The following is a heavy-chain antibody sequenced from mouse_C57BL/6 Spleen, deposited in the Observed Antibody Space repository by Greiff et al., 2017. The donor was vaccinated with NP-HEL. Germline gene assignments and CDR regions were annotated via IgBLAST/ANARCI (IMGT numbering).Heavy chain of an antibody. Sequence: VNVVESGAELARPGASVKLSCKASGYTFTSYGISWVKQRTGQGLEWIGEIYPRSGNTYYNEKFKGKATLTADKSSSTAYMELRSLTSEDSAVYFCARSGALITAYAMDYWGQGTSVTVSS. V-gene: IGHV1-81*01. CDR2: IYPRSGNT. D-gene: IGHD1-1*01. J-gene: IGHJ4*01. CDR1: GYTFTSYG. CDR3: ARSGALITAYAMDY.